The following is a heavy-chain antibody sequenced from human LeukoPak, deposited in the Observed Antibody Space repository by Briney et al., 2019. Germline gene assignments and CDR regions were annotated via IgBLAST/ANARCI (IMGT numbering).Heavy chain of an antibody. J-gene: IGHJ4*02. CDR1: GYTFTSYG. Sequence: ASVKVSCKASGYTFTSYGISWVRQAPGQGLEWMGWISAYNGNTNYAQKLQGRVTMTTDTSTSTAYMELRSLRSDDTAVYYCARDFSGSGRGYFDYWGQGTLVTVSS. V-gene: IGHV1-18*01. CDR3: ARDFSGSGRGYFDY. CDR2: ISAYNGNT. D-gene: IGHD1-26*01.